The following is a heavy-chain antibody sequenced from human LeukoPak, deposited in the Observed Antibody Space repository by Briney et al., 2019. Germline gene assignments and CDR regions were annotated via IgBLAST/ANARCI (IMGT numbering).Heavy chain of an antibody. V-gene: IGHV4-34*01. CDR3: ARGPYGDYAFDY. Sequence: SETLSLTCAVYGGSFSGYYWSWIRQPPGKGLEWIGEINHSGSTNYNPSLKSRVTISVDTSKNQFSLKLSSVTAADTAVYYCARGPYGDYAFDYWGQGTLVTVSP. CDR2: INHSGST. CDR1: GGSFSGYY. D-gene: IGHD4-17*01. J-gene: IGHJ4*02.